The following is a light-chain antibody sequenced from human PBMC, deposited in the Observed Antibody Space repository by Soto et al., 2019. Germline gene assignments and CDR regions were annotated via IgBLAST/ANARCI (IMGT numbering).Light chain of an antibody. J-gene: IGKJ5*01. CDR1: QSVCNY. CDR3: QQYSHLIT. V-gene: IGKV1-33*01. CDR2: DAS. Sequence: TQSPATLSLSPGERATLSFRASQSVCNYLNWYQQKLGKAPKLLIYDASNLETGVPSRFSGSGSGTDFTFTISSLQPEDIATYYCQQYSHLITFGQGTLLEI.